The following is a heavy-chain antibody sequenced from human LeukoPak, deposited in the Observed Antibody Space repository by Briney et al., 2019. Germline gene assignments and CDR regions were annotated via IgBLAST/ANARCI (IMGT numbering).Heavy chain of an antibody. CDR1: GFTFSSYG. CDR2: ISYDGSNK. Sequence: PGRSLRLSCAASGFTFSSYGMHWVRQAPGKGLEWVAVISYDGSNKYYADSVKGRFTIPRDNSKNTLYLQMNSLRAEDTAVYYCAKDGGSYYYYGMDVWGQGTTVTVSS. V-gene: IGHV3-30*18. CDR3: AKDGGSYYYYGMDV. D-gene: IGHD1-26*01. J-gene: IGHJ6*02.